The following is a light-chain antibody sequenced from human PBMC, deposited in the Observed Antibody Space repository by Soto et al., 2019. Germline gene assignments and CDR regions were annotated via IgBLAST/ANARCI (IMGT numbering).Light chain of an antibody. J-gene: IGLJ1*01. CDR2: SNN. CDR1: SSNIGSNT. V-gene: IGLV1-44*01. Sequence: QPVLTQPPSASGTPGQRVTISCSGSSSNIGSNTVNWYQQVPGTAPKLLIYSNNQRPSGVSDRFSGSKSGTSASLAISGLQSEDEADYYCAAWDDGLNGYYVFGIGTKVTVL. CDR3: AAWDDGLNGYYV.